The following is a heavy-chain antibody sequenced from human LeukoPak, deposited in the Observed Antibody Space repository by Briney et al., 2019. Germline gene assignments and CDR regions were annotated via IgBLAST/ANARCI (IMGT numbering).Heavy chain of an antibody. J-gene: IGHJ4*02. CDR2: INQDGSKK. V-gene: IGHV3-7*04. CDR1: GFTISTYW. CDR3: ARAVAAADSY. D-gene: IGHD6-13*01. Sequence: GGSLRLSCTASGFTISTYWMSWVRQAPGKGLEWVANINQDGSKKYYVDSVKGRFTISRDNVKNSVYPQMNSLRAEDTAVYSCARAVAAADSYWGRGTLVTASS.